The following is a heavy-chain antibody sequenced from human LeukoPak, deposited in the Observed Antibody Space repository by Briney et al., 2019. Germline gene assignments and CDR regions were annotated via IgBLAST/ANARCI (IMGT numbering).Heavy chain of an antibody. D-gene: IGHD2-15*01. CDR1: GFTFSSYG. CDR2: ISGSGGST. Sequence: GGSLRLSCAASGFTFSSYGMSWVRQAPGKGLEWVSAISGSGGSTYYADSAKGRFTISRDNSKNTLYLQMNSLRAEDTAVYYCAKGRGNIVVVVAATLDYWGQGTLVTVSS. J-gene: IGHJ4*02. V-gene: IGHV3-23*01. CDR3: AKGRGNIVVVVAATLDY.